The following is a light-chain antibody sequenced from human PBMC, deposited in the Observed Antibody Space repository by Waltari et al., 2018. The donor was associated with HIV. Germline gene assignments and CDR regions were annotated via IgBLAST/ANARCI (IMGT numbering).Light chain of an antibody. CDR2: DVS. CDR3: CSYTSTSSFVM. CDR1: SSDVGGYNY. J-gene: IGLJ3*02. Sequence: QSALTQPASVSGSPGQSITISCTGTSSDVGGYNYVSWYQQHSGKGPKLIIYDVSNRPSVVSNRFSVPKSGDTASLAISGLHAEDEADYYCCSYTSTSSFVMFGGGTTLTVV. V-gene: IGLV2-14*01.